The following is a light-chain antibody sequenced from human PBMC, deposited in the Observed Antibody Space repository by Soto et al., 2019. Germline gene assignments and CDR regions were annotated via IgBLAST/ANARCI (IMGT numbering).Light chain of an antibody. CDR3: CSYAGISTSV. CDR1: SSDVGSYNL. CDR2: EGS. Sequence: QSALTQPASVSGSPGQSITISCTRTSSDVGSYNLVSWYQQHPGKAPKLMIYEGSKRPSGVSNRFSGSKSGNTASLTISGLQAEDEADYYCCSYAGISTSVFGGGTKLTVL. J-gene: IGLJ2*01. V-gene: IGLV2-23*01.